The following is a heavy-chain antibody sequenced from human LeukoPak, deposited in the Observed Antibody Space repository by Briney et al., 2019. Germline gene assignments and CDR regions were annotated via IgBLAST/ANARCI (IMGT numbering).Heavy chain of an antibody. V-gene: IGHV1-2*06. J-gene: IGHJ4*02. D-gene: IGHD3-16*01. Sequence: GSSVKVSCKASGGTFSSSAISWVRQAPGQGLEWMGRINPNSGGTNYAQKFQGRVTMTRDTSISTAYMELSRLRSDDTAVYYCARDRGGPDYWGQGTLVTVSS. CDR3: ARDRGGPDY. CDR2: INPNSGGT. CDR1: GGTFSSSA.